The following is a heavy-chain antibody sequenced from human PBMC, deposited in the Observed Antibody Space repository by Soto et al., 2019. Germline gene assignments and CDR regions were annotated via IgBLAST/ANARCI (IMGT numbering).Heavy chain of an antibody. D-gene: IGHD6-19*01. J-gene: IGHJ4*02. CDR3: ATVAPGYSSGWYGY. Sequence: ASVKVSCQVSGYTHTELSMHWVRQAPGKGLEWMGGFDPEDGETIYAQKFQGRVTMTEDTSTDTAYMELSSLRSEDTAVYYCATVAPGYSSGWYGYWGQGTLVTVSS. CDR1: GYTHTELS. V-gene: IGHV1-24*01. CDR2: FDPEDGET.